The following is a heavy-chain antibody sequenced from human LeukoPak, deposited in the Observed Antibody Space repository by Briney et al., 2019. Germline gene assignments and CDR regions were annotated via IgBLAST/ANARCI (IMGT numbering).Heavy chain of an antibody. J-gene: IGHJ5*02. Sequence: SETLSLTCTVSNGSILSDYWSWIRQPPGKGLEFIGYVYKTGSANYNSSLRSRVSISIDTSKNQFSLKLSSVTASDTAVYYCGRGNTYYYTSGSNNWFDPWGQGTLVTVSS. V-gene: IGHV4-59*08. CDR2: VYKTGSA. D-gene: IGHD3-10*01. CDR1: NGSILSDY. CDR3: GRGNTYYYTSGSNNWFDP.